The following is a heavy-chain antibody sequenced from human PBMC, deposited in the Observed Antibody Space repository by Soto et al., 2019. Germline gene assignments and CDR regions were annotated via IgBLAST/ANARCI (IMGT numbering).Heavy chain of an antibody. CDR2: IYHSGST. CDR3: ARDDKYSKYPPYFDY. Sequence: SLTCAVSGYSISSGYYWGWIRQPPGKGLEWIGSIYHSGSTYYNPSLKSRVTISVDTSKNQFSLKLSSVTAADKAVYYCARDDKYSKYPPYFDYWGQGTLVTVSS. CDR1: GYSISSGYY. V-gene: IGHV4-38-2*02. D-gene: IGHD4-4*01. J-gene: IGHJ4*02.